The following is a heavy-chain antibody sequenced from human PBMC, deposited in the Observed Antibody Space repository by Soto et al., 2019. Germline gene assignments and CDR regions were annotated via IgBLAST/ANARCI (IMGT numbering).Heavy chain of an antibody. V-gene: IGHV4-59*01. CDR1: GGSIGSYY. CDR3: ARDGGFYYGMDV. Sequence: QVQLQESGPGLVKPSETLSLTCTVSGGSIGSYYWNWIRQPPGKGLDWIGYIYYSGSTNYNPSLKSRVTKPVDTSKNQFSLKLSSVTAADTAVYYCARDGGFYYGMDVWGQGTTVTVSS. D-gene: IGHD3-3*01. J-gene: IGHJ6*02. CDR2: IYYSGST.